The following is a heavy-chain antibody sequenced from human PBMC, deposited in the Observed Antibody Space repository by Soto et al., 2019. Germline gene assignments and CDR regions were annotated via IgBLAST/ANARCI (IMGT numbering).Heavy chain of an antibody. Sequence: SGTLSLTCTVSGGCMSSYYWSLIRQPPGKGLEWIGYIYYSGSTNYNPSLKSRVTISVDTSKNQFSLKLSSVTAADTAVYYCARGIAARPPYFDYWGQGTLVPVSS. J-gene: IGHJ4*02. CDR3: ARGIAARPPYFDY. V-gene: IGHV4-59*01. CDR1: GGCMSSYY. CDR2: IYYSGST. D-gene: IGHD6-6*01.